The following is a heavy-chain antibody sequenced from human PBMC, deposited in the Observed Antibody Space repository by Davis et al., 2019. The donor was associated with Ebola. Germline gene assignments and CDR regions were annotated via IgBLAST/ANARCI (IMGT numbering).Heavy chain of an antibody. CDR3: ARVEYYYGSGSYYKANWFDP. CDR1: GGSISSGSHY. Sequence: MPSETLSLTCFVSGGSISSGSHYWGWLRQPPGKGLEWIGSIYYSGSTYYNPSLKSRVTISVDTSKNQFSLKLSSVTAADTAVYYCARVEYYYGSGSYYKANWFDPWGQGTLVTVSS. D-gene: IGHD3-10*01. V-gene: IGHV4-39*01. J-gene: IGHJ5*02. CDR2: IYYSGST.